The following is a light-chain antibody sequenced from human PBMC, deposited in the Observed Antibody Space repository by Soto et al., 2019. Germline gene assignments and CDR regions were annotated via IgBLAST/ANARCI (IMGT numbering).Light chain of an antibody. V-gene: IGKV3-11*01. CDR1: QTVSSY. CDR2: DAS. J-gene: IGKJ4*01. CDR3: QQRSSWPLT. Sequence: ESVLTQSPATLSLSPGERATLSCRASQTVSSYLAWYQQKAGQAPRPLIYDASNRAPGIPARFSGSGSGTDFTLTISSLEPEDFAVYYCQQRSSWPLTFGGGTKVEIK.